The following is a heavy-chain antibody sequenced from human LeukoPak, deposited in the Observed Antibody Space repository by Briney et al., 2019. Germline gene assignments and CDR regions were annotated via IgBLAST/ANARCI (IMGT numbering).Heavy chain of an antibody. V-gene: IGHV3-7*04. CDR1: GFTFSSYW. Sequence: GVSLRLSCAASGFTFSSYWMSWVRQAPGKGLEWVANIKHDGSEKNYVDSMKGRFTISRDNAKNPVYLQMNSLRAEDTAVYYCARDIAMAGDDYWGQGTLVTVSS. CDR3: ARDIAMAGDDY. CDR2: IKHDGSEK. D-gene: IGHD6-19*01. J-gene: IGHJ4*02.